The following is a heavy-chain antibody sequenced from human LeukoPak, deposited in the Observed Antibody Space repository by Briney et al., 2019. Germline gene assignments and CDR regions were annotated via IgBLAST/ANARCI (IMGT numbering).Heavy chain of an antibody. D-gene: IGHD3-3*02. CDR1: GFIVTNAW. CDR3: TTGIRGD. Sequence: GGSLRLSCAASGFIVTNAWMNWVRQAPGKGLEWVGRIQSKTDGGKTDYAAPVKGRFTISRDDSKNTLYLQMNSLKTEDTAIYYCTTGIRGDWGQGTLVTVSS. J-gene: IGHJ4*02. CDR2: IQSKTDGGKT. V-gene: IGHV3-15*07.